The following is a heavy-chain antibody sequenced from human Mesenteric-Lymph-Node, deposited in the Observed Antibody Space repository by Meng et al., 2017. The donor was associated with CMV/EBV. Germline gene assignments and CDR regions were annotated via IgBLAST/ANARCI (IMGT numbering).Heavy chain of an antibody. CDR1: GGSISSSSYY. Sequence: SETLSLTCTVSGGSISSSSYYWGWIRQPPGKGLEWIGSIYYSGSTYYNPSLKSRVTISVDRSKNQFSLKLSSVTAADTAVYYCARVHITAASNWFDPWGQGTLVTVSS. D-gene: IGHD6-13*01. CDR2: IYYSGST. V-gene: IGHV4-39*07. J-gene: IGHJ5*02. CDR3: ARVHITAASNWFDP.